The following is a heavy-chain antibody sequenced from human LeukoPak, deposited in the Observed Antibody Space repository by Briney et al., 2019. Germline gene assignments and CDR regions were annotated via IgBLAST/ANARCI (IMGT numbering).Heavy chain of an antibody. D-gene: IGHD6-19*01. CDR3: ARAHSSGWYTFDY. CDR1: GFTFSSYS. Sequence: GGSLRLSCAAAGFTFSSYSMNWVRQAPGKGLEWVSSISSSSSYIYYADSVKGRFTISRGNAKNSLYLQMNSLRAEDTAVYYCARAHSSGWYTFDYWGQGTLVTVSS. CDR2: ISSSSSYI. V-gene: IGHV3-21*01. J-gene: IGHJ4*02.